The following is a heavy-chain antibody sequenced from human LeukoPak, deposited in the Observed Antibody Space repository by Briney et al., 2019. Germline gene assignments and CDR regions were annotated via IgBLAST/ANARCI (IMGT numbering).Heavy chain of an antibody. CDR2: IYTSGST. CDR1: GGSISSNNYY. CDR3: ARGRRFLDWLIDL. J-gene: IGHJ3*01. D-gene: IGHD3/OR15-3a*01. V-gene: IGHV4-61*02. Sequence: SQTLSLTCTVSGGSISSNNYYWSWIRQPAGKGLEWIGRIYTSGSTNYSPSLRNRITMSIDTSKNQVSLKLSSVTAADTAVYYCARGRRFLDWLIDLWGQGTMVTVSS.